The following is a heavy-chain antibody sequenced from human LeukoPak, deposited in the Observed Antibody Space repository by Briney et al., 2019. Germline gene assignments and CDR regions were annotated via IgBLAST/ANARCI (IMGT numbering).Heavy chain of an antibody. CDR3: ATWAFYHGLDV. CDR1: GFAFHAFD. CDR2: INSDGGKT. J-gene: IGHJ6*02. V-gene: IGHV3-43*02. Sequence: GGSLRLSCAASGFAFHAFDMYWVRQAPGKGLEWVSRINSDGGKTYYADSVRGRFTISRDNSKNSLYLQMNSLRTDDAALCYCATWAFYHGLDVWGQGTTVTVSS. D-gene: IGHD1-26*01.